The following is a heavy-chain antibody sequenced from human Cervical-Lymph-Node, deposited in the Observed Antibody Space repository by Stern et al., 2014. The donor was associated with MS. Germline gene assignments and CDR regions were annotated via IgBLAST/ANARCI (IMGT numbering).Heavy chain of an antibody. CDR2: IYSSGTT. CDR3: ARETTVTTYGMTFDI. V-gene: IGHV3-53*01. Sequence: VQLVESGGGLIQPGGSLSLSCAASGFTVSSNYVSWVRQAAGKGLEWVSVIYSSGTTYYAESVQGRFIISKDNSKNTVHLQMSTLRAEDTAVYYCARETTVTTYGMTFDIWGQGTMVTVSS. D-gene: IGHD4-17*01. CDR1: GFTVSSNY. J-gene: IGHJ3*02.